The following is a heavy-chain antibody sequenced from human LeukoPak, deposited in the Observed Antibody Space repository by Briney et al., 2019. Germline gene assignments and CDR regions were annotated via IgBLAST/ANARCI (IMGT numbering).Heavy chain of an antibody. CDR3: AGQYTAYDAFDF. CDR1: GYSFTGYYY. V-gene: IGHV4-38-2*02. CDR2: FPHGAST. D-gene: IGHD5-12*01. J-gene: IGHJ4*02. Sequence: SETLSLTCTVYGYSFTGYYYCCCLRPPREKLLWCVAIFPHGASTYYNPSLQRRVTMSVDTSKNQFSLKLSSVTAADTAVYYCAGQYTAYDAFDFWGQGTPVTVSS.